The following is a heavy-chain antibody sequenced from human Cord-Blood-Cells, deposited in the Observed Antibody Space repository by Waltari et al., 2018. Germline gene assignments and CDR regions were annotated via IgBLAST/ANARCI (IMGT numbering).Heavy chain of an antibody. CDR3: ARWVGNWFDP. V-gene: IGHV3-7*01. CDR1: GFTFITYW. Sequence: EVQLVESGGGLVQPGGSLSLSCAASGFTFITYWMSWVRQAPGKGLEWVANIKQDGSEKYYVDSVKGRFTISRDNAKNSLYLQMNSLRAEDTAVYYCARWVGNWFDPWGQGTLVTVSS. CDR2: IKQDGSEK. J-gene: IGHJ5*02.